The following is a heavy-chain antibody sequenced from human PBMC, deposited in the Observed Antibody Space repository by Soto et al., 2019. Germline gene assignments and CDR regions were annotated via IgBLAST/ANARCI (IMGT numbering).Heavy chain of an antibody. Sequence: PSETLSLTCAVSSGSISSSNWWSWVRQPPGKGLEWIGEIYHSGSTNYNSSLKSRVTTSVDKSKNQFSLKLSSVTAADTAVYYCARGLGGNFDYWGQGTLVTVSS. CDR2: IYHSGST. CDR1: SGSISSSNW. D-gene: IGHD1-26*01. V-gene: IGHV4-4*02. CDR3: ARGLGGNFDY. J-gene: IGHJ4*02.